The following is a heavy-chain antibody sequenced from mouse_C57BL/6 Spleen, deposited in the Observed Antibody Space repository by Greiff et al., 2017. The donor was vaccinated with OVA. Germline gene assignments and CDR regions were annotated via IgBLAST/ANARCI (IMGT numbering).Heavy chain of an antibody. V-gene: IGHV1-64*01. Sequence: VKLQQPGAELVKPGASVKLSCKASGYTFTSYWMFWVQQRPGQGLVWIGMIHPYIGSTNYTEKFKSKATLTVDKSSSTAYMQRRSLASEDAAVYYCASDLDYWGQGTTHTVSS. CDR3: ASDLDY. CDR2: IHPYIGST. J-gene: IGHJ2*01. CDR1: GYTFTSYW.